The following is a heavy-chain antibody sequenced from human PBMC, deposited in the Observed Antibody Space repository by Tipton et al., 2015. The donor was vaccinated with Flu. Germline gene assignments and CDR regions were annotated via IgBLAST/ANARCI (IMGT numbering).Heavy chain of an antibody. CDR3: ARTYSGHDYVWGLVGNWFDP. D-gene: IGHD5-12*01. J-gene: IGHJ5*02. V-gene: IGHV4-59*01. CDR1: GGSISSYY. Sequence: TLSLTCTVSGGSISSYYWSWIRQPPGKGLEWIGYIYYSGSTNYNPSLKSRVTISVDTSKNQFSLKLSSVTAADTAVYYCARTYSGHDYVWGLVGNWFDPWGQGTLVTVSS. CDR2: IYYSGST.